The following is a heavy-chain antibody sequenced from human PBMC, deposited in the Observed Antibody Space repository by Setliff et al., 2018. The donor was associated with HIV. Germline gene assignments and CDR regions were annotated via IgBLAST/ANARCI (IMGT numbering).Heavy chain of an antibody. J-gene: IGHJ3*02. Sequence: GASVKVSCKASGYTFTGYYMHWVRQAPGQGLEWLGIIDPNGGATNNAQKLQGRLTVTTDTSTGTLYMELSNLRSDDSAVYYCAGAGGGATDQAFDIWGQGTMVTVSS. D-gene: IGHD2-2*01. CDR1: GYTFTGYY. CDR3: AGAGGGATDQAFDI. CDR2: IDPNGGAT. V-gene: IGHV1-46*01.